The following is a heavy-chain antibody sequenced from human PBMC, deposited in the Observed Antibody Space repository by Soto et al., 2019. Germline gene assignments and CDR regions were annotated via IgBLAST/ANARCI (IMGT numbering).Heavy chain of an antibody. J-gene: IGHJ5*02. CDR1: GFTSSGYW. Sequence: GGSLRLSCAASGFTSSGYWMTWVRQAPGKGLEWVANINQDGSEKYYVDSVKGRFTISTDNAKDSLYLQMNSLRAEDTVIYYCAGDYRNPRGRFGPWGQGTRVTVSS. CDR2: INQDGSEK. D-gene: IGHD4-4*01. CDR3: AGDYRNPRGRFGP. V-gene: IGHV3-7*01.